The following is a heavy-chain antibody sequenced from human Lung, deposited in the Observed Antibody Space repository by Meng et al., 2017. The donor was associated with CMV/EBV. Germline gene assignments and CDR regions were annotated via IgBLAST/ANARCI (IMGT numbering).Heavy chain of an antibody. V-gene: IGHV4-4*02. CDR3: ARVVTALWGYYFDY. D-gene: IGHD2-21*02. CDR1: GGSISSKNW. Sequence: QGQLDESGTGRGKPSGTLSLTCNVSGGSISSKNWWRWVRQPPGKGLEWIGEIYHSGSTNYNPSLKSRVTISVDKSKNQFSLKLSSVTAADTAVYYCARVVTALWGYYFDYWGQGTLVTVSS. CDR2: IYHSGST. J-gene: IGHJ4*02.